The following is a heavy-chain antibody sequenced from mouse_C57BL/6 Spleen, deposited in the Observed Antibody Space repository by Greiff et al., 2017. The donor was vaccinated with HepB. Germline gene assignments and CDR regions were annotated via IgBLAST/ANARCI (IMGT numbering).Heavy chain of an antibody. V-gene: IGHV1-55*01. CDR1: GYTFTSYW. J-gene: IGHJ2*01. CDR3: ARRLLRSSYYFDY. Sequence: VQLQQPGAELVKPGASVKMSCKASGYTFTSYWITWVKQRPGQGLEWIGDIYPGSGSTNYNEKFKSKATLTVDTSSSTAYMQLSSLTSEDSAVYYCARRLLRSSYYFDYWGQGTTLTVSS. CDR2: IYPGSGST. D-gene: IGHD1-1*01.